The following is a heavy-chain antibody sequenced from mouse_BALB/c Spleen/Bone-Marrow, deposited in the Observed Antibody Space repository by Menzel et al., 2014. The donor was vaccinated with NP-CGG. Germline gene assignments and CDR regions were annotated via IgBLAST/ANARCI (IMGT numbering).Heavy chain of an antibody. D-gene: IGHD2-1*01. J-gene: IGHJ4*01. V-gene: IGHV1S137*01. Sequence: LEESGAELVRPGISVKISCKGSGYRFTDYGIHWVRQSHAKSLEWVGVLITYYGDASYNPRFKGKATMTVDKSSSTAYMKIARLTSEDSAIYYCARWDGKYAMDYWGQGTSVTVSS. CDR3: ARWDGKYAMDY. CDR1: GYRFTDYG. CDR2: LITYYGDA.